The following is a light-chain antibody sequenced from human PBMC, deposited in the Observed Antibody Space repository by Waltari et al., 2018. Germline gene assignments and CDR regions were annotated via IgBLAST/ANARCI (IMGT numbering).Light chain of an antibody. J-gene: IGLJ3*02. CDR1: NIESES. V-gene: IGLV3-21*02. CDR2: DDS. Sequence: SIMLSQPPSMSVAPGQTARITCGGNNIESESVHWYQQKPGQAPLVVLYDDSALPPGFPRGFSGSNSGNKATLTISRVEAGDEADYYCQLWDTSNDRVVFGGGT. CDR3: QLWDTSNDRVV.